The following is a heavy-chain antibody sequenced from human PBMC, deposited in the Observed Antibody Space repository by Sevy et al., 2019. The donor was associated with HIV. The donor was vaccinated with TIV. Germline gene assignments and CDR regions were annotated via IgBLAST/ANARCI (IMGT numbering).Heavy chain of an antibody. CDR2: IRSKTDGGTT. V-gene: IGHV3-15*07. CDR1: GFTFTYTW. D-gene: IGHD2-2*01. Sequence: GGSLRLSCAASGFTFTYTWMNWVRQAPGKGLEWVGRIRSKTDGGTTDYAAPVKGRFTISRDDSKNTLFLQMNSLKTVATAVYYCTTSTPVDYYGMDVWGQGTTVTVSS. CDR3: TTSTPVDYYGMDV. J-gene: IGHJ6*02.